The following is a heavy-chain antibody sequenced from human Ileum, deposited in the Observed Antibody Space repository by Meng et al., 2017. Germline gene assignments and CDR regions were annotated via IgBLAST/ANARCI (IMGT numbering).Heavy chain of an antibody. CDR3: LRGSGGSV. CDR2: IPHRGSS. V-gene: IGHV4-4*02. J-gene: IGHJ1*01. Sequence: QVQVRESGPAPVKPSETLSLTCAFSGDSITNHNWWAWVRQPPGKGLEWIGEIPHRGSSAYNPSLKSRVSMSIDKSKNQFSLKLTSVTAADTAVDHCLRGSGGSVWGQGTLVTVSS. D-gene: IGHD3-10*01. CDR1: GDSITNHNW.